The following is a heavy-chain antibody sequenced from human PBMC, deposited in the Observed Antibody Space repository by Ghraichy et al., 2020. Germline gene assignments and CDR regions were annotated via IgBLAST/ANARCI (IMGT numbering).Heavy chain of an antibody. J-gene: IGHJ6*02. V-gene: IGHV4-34*01. D-gene: IGHD2-21*02. CDR1: GGSFSGYY. Sequence: LSLTCAVYGGSFSGYYWSWIRQPPGKGLEWIGEINHSGSTNYNPSLKSRVTISVDTSKNQFSLKLSSVTAADTAVYYCAIVLRSYCGGDCYPYYYYGMGVWGQGTTVTVSS. CDR2: INHSGST. CDR3: AIVLRSYCGGDCYPYYYYGMGV.